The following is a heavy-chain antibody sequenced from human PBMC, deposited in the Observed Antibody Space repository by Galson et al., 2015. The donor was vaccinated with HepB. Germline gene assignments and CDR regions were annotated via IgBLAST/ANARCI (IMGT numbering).Heavy chain of an antibody. J-gene: IGHJ4*02. Sequence: SLRLSCAASGFTFSSFPMNWVRQAPGKGLEWVSTIDTSGIGTYYADSVKGRFTIFRDNSKNTLYLQMNGLRAEDTAVYFCAKSDYGGYSYATFDSWGQGTLVTVSS. D-gene: IGHD3-22*01. CDR3: AKSDYGGYSYATFDS. CDR1: GFTFSSFP. CDR2: IDTSGIGT. V-gene: IGHV3-23*05.